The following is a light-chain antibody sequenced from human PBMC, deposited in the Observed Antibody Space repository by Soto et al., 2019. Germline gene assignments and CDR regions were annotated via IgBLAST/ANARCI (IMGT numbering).Light chain of an antibody. CDR2: DVT. V-gene: IGLV2-8*01. CDR3: VSFAGGTYV. Sequence: QSALTQPPSASGSPGQSVTISCTGTSSDVCSYILVSWYQQHPGKAPKLMVYDVTRRPPGVPDRFFGSKSGNTASLTVSGLQAEDEADYYCVSFAGGTYVFGTGTKLTVL. CDR1: SSDVCSYIL. J-gene: IGLJ1*01.